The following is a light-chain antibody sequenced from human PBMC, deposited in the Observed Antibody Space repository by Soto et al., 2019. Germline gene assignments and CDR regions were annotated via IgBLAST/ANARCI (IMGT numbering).Light chain of an antibody. CDR3: QQYDKSLPT. Sequence: EIVLALSPGTLSLSPGERATFSCRASQSLNSNSLAWYQHSPGQAPRLLIYGASSRATGIPDRFSGSGSGTDCTLTISRLEPEDVVVYYCQQYDKSLPTFGQGTKVDIK. CDR1: QSLNSNS. V-gene: IGKV3-20*01. J-gene: IGKJ1*01. CDR2: GAS.